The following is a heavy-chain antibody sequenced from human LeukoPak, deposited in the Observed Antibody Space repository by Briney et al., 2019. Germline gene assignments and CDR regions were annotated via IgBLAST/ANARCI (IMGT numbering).Heavy chain of an antibody. Sequence: GASVKVSSKVSGYTLTELSMHWVRQAPGKGLEWMGGFDPEDGETIYAQKFQGRVTMTEDTSTDTAYMELSSLRSEDTAVYYCATGPIAAAGTGYFDLWGRGTLVTVSS. D-gene: IGHD6-13*01. CDR2: FDPEDGET. CDR1: GYTLTELS. V-gene: IGHV1-24*01. J-gene: IGHJ2*01. CDR3: ATGPIAAAGTGYFDL.